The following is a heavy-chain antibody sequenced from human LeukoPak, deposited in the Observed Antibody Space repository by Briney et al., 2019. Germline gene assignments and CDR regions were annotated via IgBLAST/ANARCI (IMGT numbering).Heavy chain of an antibody. CDR2: MNPNSGNT. V-gene: IGHV1-8*01. CDR3: ARGLRWPSDAFDI. Sequence: GASVEVSCKASGYTFTSYDINWVRQATGQGLEWMGWMNPNSGNTGYAQKFQGRVTMTRNTSINTAYMELSSLRSEDTAVYYCARGLRWPSDAFDIWGQGTMVTVSS. J-gene: IGHJ3*02. D-gene: IGHD5-24*01. CDR1: GYTFTSYD.